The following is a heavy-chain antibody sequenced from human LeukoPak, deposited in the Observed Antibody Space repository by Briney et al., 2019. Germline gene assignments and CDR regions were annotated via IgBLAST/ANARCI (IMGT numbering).Heavy chain of an antibody. D-gene: IGHD5-18*01. CDR2: ITGSGDIT. Sequence: GGSLRLSCAASGFTFSSYIMTWVRQAPGKGLEWVSGITGSGDITYYADSVKGRFTISRDNSKNTLYLQMNSLRAEDTAIYYCAKCVDGTYSRPLWGWGQGTLVSVSS. V-gene: IGHV3-23*01. CDR3: AKCVDGTYSRPLWG. J-gene: IGHJ1*01. CDR1: GFTFSSYI.